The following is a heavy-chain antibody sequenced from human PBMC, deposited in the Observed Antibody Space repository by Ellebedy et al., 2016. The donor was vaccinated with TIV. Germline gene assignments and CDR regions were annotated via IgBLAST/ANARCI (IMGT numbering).Heavy chain of an antibody. V-gene: IGHV4-59*01. D-gene: IGHD3-10*01. Sequence: SETLSLTCAVSGGSLSDNYWTWIRQPPGKGLEWIGYLYYTGSTNYNPSLKSRFTISVNTPRNQFSLKLSSVTAADTAVYYCVSSVSVDAFDLWGQGTMVTVSS. CDR1: GGSLSDNY. CDR3: VSSVSVDAFDL. J-gene: IGHJ3*01. CDR2: LYYTGST.